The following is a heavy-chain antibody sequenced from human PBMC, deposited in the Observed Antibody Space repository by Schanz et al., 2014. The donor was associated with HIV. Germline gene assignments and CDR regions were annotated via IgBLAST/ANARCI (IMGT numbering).Heavy chain of an antibody. V-gene: IGHV3-33*08. CDR2: IWYDGKNR. J-gene: IGHJ6*02. CDR1: GFTFSSYA. D-gene: IGHD2-2*01. Sequence: QVQLLESGGGLVQPGGSLRLSCAASGFTFSSYAMSWVRQAPGKGLEGVAVIWYDGKNRDYADAVKGRFTISRDNSKNTLYLQMNRMRTEDTAVYYCARDGAMAFSLGMDVWGQGTTVTVSS. CDR3: ARDGAMAFSLGMDV.